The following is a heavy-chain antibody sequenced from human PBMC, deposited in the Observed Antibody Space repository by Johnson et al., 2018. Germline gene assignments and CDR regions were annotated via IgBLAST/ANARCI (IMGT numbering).Heavy chain of an antibody. J-gene: IGHJ4*02. V-gene: IGHV3-30-3*01. CDR3: ARDLYYDRSGYMGY. CDR2: ISYDGSNK. CDR1: GFTFSSFA. Sequence: VQLVESGGGVVQPGRSLRLSCAASGFTFSSFALHWVRQAPGKGLEWVAVISYDGSNKYYGDSVKGRFTIPRDNSKNTLYLQVNSRRGEDTAVYYCARDLYYDRSGYMGYWGQGTLVIVSS. D-gene: IGHD3-22*01.